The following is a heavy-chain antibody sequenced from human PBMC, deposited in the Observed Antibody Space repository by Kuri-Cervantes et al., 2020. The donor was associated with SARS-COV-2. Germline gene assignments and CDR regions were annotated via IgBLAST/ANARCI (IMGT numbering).Heavy chain of an antibody. CDR3: ARPLLRFLEWSSAY. V-gene: IGHV3-30*01. CDR2: ISYDGSNK. D-gene: IGHD3-3*01. Sequence: GGSLRLSCAASGFTFSSYAMHWVRQAPGKGLEWVAVISYDGSNKYYADSVKGRFTISRDNSKNTLYLQMNSLRAEDTAVYYCARPLLRFLEWSSAYWGQGTLVTVSS. J-gene: IGHJ4*02. CDR1: GFTFSSYA.